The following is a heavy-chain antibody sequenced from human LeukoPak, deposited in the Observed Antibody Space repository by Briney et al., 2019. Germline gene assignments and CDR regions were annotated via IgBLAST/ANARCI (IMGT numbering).Heavy chain of an antibody. V-gene: IGHV3-21*01. CDR3: ARVSVGATNYFDF. CDR1: GFTFSTYS. D-gene: IGHD1-26*01. CDR2: ISSGSRYI. Sequence: PGGSLRLSCAASGFTFSTYSMNWVRQAPGKGLEWVSSISSGSRYIYYADSVKGRFTISRDNAKNSLYLQMNSLRAEDRAVYYCARVSVGATNYFDFWGQGTLVTVSS. J-gene: IGHJ4*02.